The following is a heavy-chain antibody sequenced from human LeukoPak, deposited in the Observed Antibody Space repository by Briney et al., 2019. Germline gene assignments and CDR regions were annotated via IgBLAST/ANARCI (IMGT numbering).Heavy chain of an antibody. CDR2: INHSGST. D-gene: IGHD3-3*01. V-gene: IGHV4-34*01. J-gene: IGHJ4*02. Sequence: PSETLSLTCAVYGGFFSGYYWSWIRQPPGKGLEWIGEINHSGSTNYNPSLKSRVTISVDTSKNQFSLKLSSVTAADTAVYYCARRPRVRFFAPVAPSRYFDYWGQGTLVTVSS. CDR3: ARRPRVRFFAPVAPSRYFDY. CDR1: GGFFSGYY.